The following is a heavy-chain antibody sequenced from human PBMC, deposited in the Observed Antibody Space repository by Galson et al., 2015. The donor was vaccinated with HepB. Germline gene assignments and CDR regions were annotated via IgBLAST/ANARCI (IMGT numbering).Heavy chain of an antibody. CDR3: AARPTYITMVRGVGARFDP. CDR1: GGTFSSYA. V-gene: IGHV1-69*04. CDR2: IIPILGIA. J-gene: IGHJ5*02. D-gene: IGHD3-10*01. Sequence: SVKVSCKASGGTFSSYAISWVRQAPGQGLEWMGRIIPILGIANYAQKFQGRVTITADKSTSTAYMELSSLRSEDTAVYYCAARPTYITMVRGVGARFDPWGQGTLVTVSS.